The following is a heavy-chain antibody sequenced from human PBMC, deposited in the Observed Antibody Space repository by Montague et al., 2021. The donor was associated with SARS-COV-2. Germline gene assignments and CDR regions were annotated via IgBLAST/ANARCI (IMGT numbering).Heavy chain of an antibody. CDR3: ARFGSGTLEFDL. CDR1: GASISTGIYY. CDR2: IRTTGHT. Sequence: TLSLTCTVSGASISTGIYYWSWIRQPAGKGLEWIGRIRTTGHTDYXSSLESRVFMSVDTSTNQSSLSLTSVTAADTAVYFCARFGSGTLEFDLWGQGTLVTVSS. V-gene: IGHV4-61*02. J-gene: IGHJ4*02. D-gene: IGHD1-26*01.